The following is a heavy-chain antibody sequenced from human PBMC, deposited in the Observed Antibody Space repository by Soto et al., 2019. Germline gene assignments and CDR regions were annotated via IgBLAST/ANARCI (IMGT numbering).Heavy chain of an antibody. CDR1: GFTFSSYS. V-gene: IGHV3-21*01. Sequence: EVQLVESGGDLVKPGGSLRLSCADSGFTFSSYSMNWVRQAPGKGLEWVSSISSSSTYIYYADTVKGRFTISRDNATNSRYLQMNSLSAEDTALYYCARGGREITRHLVYGGRGTLVTVSS. J-gene: IGHJ4*02. CDR2: ISSSSTYI. D-gene: IGHD3-10*01. CDR3: ARGGREITRHLVY.